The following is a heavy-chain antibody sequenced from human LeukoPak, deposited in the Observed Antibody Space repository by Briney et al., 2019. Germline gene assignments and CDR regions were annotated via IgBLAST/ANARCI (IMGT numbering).Heavy chain of an antibody. D-gene: IGHD6-19*01. CDR1: GYTFTSYA. CDR3: ARGSSGWYPY. CDR2: INAGNGNT. V-gene: IGHV1-3*01. J-gene: IGHJ4*02. Sequence: ASVKVSCKASGYTFTSYAMHWVRQAPGQRLEWMGWINAGNGNTKYSQKFQGRVTITRDTSASTAYMELSSLRSDDTAVYYCARGSSGWYPYWGQGTLVTVSS.